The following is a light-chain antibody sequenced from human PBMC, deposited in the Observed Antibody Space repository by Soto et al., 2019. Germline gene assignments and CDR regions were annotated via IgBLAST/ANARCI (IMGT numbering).Light chain of an antibody. CDR2: DVS. CDR3: QQRSNWPLT. J-gene: IGKJ4*01. CDR1: QSVTTF. V-gene: IGKV3-11*01. Sequence: EILLTQSPATLSLSPGERATLSCRASQSVTTFLAWYQQKPGQTPRLLIYDVSNRATGIPARFSGSGSGTDFTLTISSLEPEDFAVYYCQQRSNWPLTFGGGNKVEIK.